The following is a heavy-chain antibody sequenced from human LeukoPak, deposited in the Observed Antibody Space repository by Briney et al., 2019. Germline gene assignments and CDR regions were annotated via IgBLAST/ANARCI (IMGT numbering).Heavy chain of an antibody. CDR2: VKQDGSEK. J-gene: IGHJ4*02. CDR1: GFNYNTYW. D-gene: IGHD1-26*01. V-gene: IGHV3-7*03. CDR3: TRDYRGTFDY. Sequence: GGSLRLSCVASGFNYNTYWMSWVRQAPGKGLEWVANVKQDGSEKNYVDSVKGRFTISRDNAKNSLYLQMNSLRAEDTAIYYCTRDYRGTFDYWGQGTLVTVSS.